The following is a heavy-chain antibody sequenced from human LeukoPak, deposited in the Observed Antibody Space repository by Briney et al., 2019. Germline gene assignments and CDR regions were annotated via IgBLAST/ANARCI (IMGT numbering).Heavy chain of an antibody. CDR3: ARPYYYGSRIDP. CDR1: GGSISSGDYY. J-gene: IGHJ5*02. V-gene: IGHV4-30-4*01. D-gene: IGHD3-22*01. CDR2: FYYSGST. Sequence: SETLSLTCTVSGGSISSGDYYWSWLRQPPGKGLEWIGYFYYSGSTYYNPSLKSRVTISVDTSKNQFSLKLSSVTAADTAVYYCARPYYYGSRIDPWGQGTLVTVSS.